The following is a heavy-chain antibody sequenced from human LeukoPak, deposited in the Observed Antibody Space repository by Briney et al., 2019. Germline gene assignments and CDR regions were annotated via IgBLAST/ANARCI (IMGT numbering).Heavy chain of an antibody. CDR3: ARDRIAAAGYESAGDAFDI. CDR1: GGSISSSSYY. CDR2: IFYSGST. J-gene: IGHJ3*02. D-gene: IGHD6-13*01. V-gene: IGHV4-39*02. Sequence: SETLSLTCTVSGGSISSSSYYWGWIRQPPGKGLECIGSIFYSGSTYYNPSLKSRVTISVDTSKNQFSLKLSSVTAADTAVYYCARDRIAAAGYESAGDAFDIWGQGTMVTVSS.